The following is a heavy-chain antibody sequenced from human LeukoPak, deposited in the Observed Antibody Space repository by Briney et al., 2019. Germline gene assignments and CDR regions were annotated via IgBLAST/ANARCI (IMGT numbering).Heavy chain of an antibody. Sequence: GGSLRLSCAASGFTFSSYGMHWVRQAPGKGPEWVAVIWYGGSNKYYADSVKGRFTISRDNSKNTLYLQMNSLRAEDTAVYYCAKDLSAAALFDAFDIWGQGTMVTVSS. CDR3: AKDLSAAALFDAFDI. CDR1: GFTFSSYG. J-gene: IGHJ3*02. V-gene: IGHV3-30*02. D-gene: IGHD6-13*01. CDR2: IWYGGSNK.